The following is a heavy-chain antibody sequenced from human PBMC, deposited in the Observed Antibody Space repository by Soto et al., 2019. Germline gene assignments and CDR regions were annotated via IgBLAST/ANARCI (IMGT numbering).Heavy chain of an antibody. V-gene: IGHV3-23*01. J-gene: IGHJ4*02. CDR2: ISGNGAST. D-gene: IGHD6-13*01. CDR1: GFIFSSYA. Sequence: EVQLLESGGGLVQPGGSLRLSCAASGFIFSSYAMSWVRQAPGKGLEWVSTISGNGASTYYPDSVKGRFTISRDNSKNTLYLQIYSLRAEDTAVYYCAKDLGSGIAADGAIDYWGQGTLVTVSS. CDR3: AKDLGSGIAADGAIDY.